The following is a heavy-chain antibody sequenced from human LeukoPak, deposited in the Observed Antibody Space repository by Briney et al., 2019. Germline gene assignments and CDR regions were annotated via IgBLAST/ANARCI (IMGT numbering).Heavy chain of an antibody. Sequence: EASVKVSCKASGYTFTSYGISWVRQAPGQGLEWMGWISAYNGNTNYAQKLQGRVTMTTDTSTSTAYMELRSLRSGDTAVYYCATVPVYYYGSGSYYIDYWGQGTLVTVSS. CDR1: GYTFTSYG. D-gene: IGHD3-10*01. CDR3: ATVPVYYYGSGSYYIDY. J-gene: IGHJ4*02. V-gene: IGHV1-18*01. CDR2: ISAYNGNT.